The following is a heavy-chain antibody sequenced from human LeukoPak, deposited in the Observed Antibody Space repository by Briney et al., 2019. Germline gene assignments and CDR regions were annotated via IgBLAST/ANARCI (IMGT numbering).Heavy chain of an antibody. V-gene: IGHV4-34*01. D-gene: IGHD1-26*01. CDR1: GGSFSGYY. CDR2: INHSGST. J-gene: IGHJ4*02. Sequence: ASETLSLTCAVYGGSFSGYYWSWIRQPPGKGLEWIGEINHSGSTNYNPSLKSRVTISVDTSKNQFSLKLSSVTAADTAVYYCARSPPGSYYTSFFDYWGQGTLVTVSS. CDR3: ARSPPGSYYTSFFDY.